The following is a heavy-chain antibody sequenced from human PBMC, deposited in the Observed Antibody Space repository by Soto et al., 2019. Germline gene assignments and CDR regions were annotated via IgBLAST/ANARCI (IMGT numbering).Heavy chain of an antibody. CDR2: MNPNSGNT. CDR1: GYTFTSYD. CDR3: VKGSGSWFACPFDP. J-gene: IGHJ5*02. D-gene: IGHD6-13*01. V-gene: IGHV1-8*01. Sequence: QVQLVQSGAEVKKPGASVKVSCKASGYTFTSYDINWVRQATGQGLEWMGWMNPNSGNTGYAQKFQGRVTMTRNTSISTAYMGLSSVRSEDTAGYYCVKGSGSWFACPFDPWGQGNLVTVSS.